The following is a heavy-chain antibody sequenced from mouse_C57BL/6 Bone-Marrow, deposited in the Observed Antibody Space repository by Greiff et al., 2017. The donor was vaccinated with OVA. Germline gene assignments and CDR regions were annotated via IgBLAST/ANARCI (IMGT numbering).Heavy chain of an antibody. D-gene: IGHD2-3*01. J-gene: IGHJ3*01. V-gene: IGHV1-76*01. Sequence: QVQLQQSGAELVRPGASVKLSCKASGYTFTDYYINWVKQRPGQGLEWIARIYPGSGNTYYNEKFKGKATLTAEKSSSTAYMQLSSLTSEDSAVYFCARGGGFYDGYFPAWFAYWGQGTLVTVSA. CDR3: ARGGGFYDGYFPAWFAY. CDR2: IYPGSGNT. CDR1: GYTFTDYY.